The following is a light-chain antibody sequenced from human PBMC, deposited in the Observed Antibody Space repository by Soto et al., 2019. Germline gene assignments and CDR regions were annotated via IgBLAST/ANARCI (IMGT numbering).Light chain of an antibody. CDR2: DAS. V-gene: IGKV3-11*01. CDR3: QQYGSSPRT. J-gene: IGKJ1*01. CDR1: QSVSSY. Sequence: EIVLTQSPATLSLSAGERTTLSCRASQSVSSYLAWYQQKPGQAPRLLIYDASNRATGIPARFSGSGPGTDFTLTISSLEPEDFAVYYCQQYGSSPRTCGQGTKVDIK.